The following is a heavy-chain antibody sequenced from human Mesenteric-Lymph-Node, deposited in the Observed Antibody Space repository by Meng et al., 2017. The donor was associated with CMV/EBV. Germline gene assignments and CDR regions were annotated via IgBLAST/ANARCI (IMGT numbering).Heavy chain of an antibody. CDR1: GFTFRSYW. CDR3: GRKIPANGMDV. D-gene: IGHD2-15*01. CDR2: IGSAGGT. Sequence: GESLKISCAASGFTFRSYWIHWVRQVTGKGLEWVSGIGSAGGTYYADSVKGRFTISRENAKNSVYLQMNSLRAGDTAVYYCGRKIPANGMDVWGQGTTVTVSS. J-gene: IGHJ6*02. V-gene: IGHV3-13*01.